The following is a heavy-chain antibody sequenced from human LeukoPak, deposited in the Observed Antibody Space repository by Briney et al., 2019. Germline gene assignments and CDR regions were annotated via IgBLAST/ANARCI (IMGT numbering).Heavy chain of an antibody. CDR2: IKQDGSER. CDR3: ARGWNYAFRFDY. Sequence: GGSLRLSCAASGFTFSDYWMTWVRQAPGKGLEWVAHIKQDGSERHYGDSVKGRFTISRDNAKNLVYLQMNSLGAEDTAIYYCARGWNYAFRFDYWGQGILVTVSS. CDR1: GFTFSDYW. J-gene: IGHJ4*02. D-gene: IGHD1-7*01. V-gene: IGHV3-7*01.